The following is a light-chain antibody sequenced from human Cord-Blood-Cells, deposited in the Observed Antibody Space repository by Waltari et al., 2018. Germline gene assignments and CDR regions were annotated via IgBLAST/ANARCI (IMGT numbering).Light chain of an antibody. CDR1: QSVLYSSNNKNY. Sequence: EIVMTQSPDSLAVSLGERATINCKSSQSVLYSSNNKNYLAWYQQKPGQPPKLLIYWASTRESGVPDRFSCSGSGKDFTLTISSLQAEDVAVDYCQQYYSTPITFGQGTRLEIK. CDR3: QQYYSTPIT. J-gene: IGKJ5*01. CDR2: WAS. V-gene: IGKV4-1*01.